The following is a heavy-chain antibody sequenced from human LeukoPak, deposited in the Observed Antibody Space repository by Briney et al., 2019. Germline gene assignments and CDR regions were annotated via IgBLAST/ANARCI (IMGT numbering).Heavy chain of an antibody. CDR2: ISYNGIP. J-gene: IGHJ2*01. D-gene: IGHD5-18*01. V-gene: IGHV4-39*01. CDR1: GGSISGGRYY. Sequence: SSETLSLTCTVSGGSISGGRYYLAWIHQPPGKGLEWIASISYNGIPYYNPSLKSRVTISVDTSKNQFSLELTSVTATDTAVYYCARLHGGYSYGDWYFDLWGRGTLVTVSS. CDR3: ARLHGGYSYGDWYFDL.